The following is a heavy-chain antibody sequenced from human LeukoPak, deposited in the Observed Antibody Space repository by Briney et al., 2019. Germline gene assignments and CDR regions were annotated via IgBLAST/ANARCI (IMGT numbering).Heavy chain of an antibody. CDR1: GFTFSSYA. CDR2: ISGSGGGT. J-gene: IGHJ4*02. V-gene: IGHV3-23*01. Sequence: GGSLRLSCAASGFTFSSYAMSWVRQAPGKGLEWVSAISGSGGGTYYADSVKGRFTISRDNSKNTLYLQMNSLRAEDTAVYYCAKGSYSGSYFDVFRRGGRYYFDYWGQGTLVTVSS. CDR3: AKGSYSGSYFDVFRRGGRYYFDY. D-gene: IGHD1-26*01.